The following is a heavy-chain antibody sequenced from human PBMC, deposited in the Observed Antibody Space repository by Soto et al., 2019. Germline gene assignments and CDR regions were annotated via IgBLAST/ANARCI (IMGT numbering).Heavy chain of an antibody. CDR3: AHSVSGSYYTISPFDY. V-gene: IGHV2-5*02. CDR2: IYWDDDK. D-gene: IGHD3-10*01. J-gene: IGHJ4*02. CDR1: GFSLSTSGVG. Sequence: QITLKESGPTLVKPTQTLTLTCTFSGFSLSTSGVGVGWIRQPPGKALELLALIYWDDDKRYSPSLKSRLTITKDTSKNQVVRTMTNMDPVDTATYYCAHSVSGSYYTISPFDYWGQGTLVTVSS.